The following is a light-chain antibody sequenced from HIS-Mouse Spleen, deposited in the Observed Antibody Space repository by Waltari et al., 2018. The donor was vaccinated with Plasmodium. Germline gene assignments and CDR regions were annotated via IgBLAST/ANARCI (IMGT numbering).Light chain of an antibody. CDR1: QGISSA. V-gene: IGKV1-13*02. CDR2: DAS. CDR3: QQFNSYPLT. J-gene: IGKJ4*01. Sequence: AIQLTQSPSSLSASVGDRVTITCRASQGISSALAWYQQQPEKAHKLLIYDASSLESGGLSRFSCCGSWTDVTLTISILQPEACATYYCQQFNSYPLTFGGGNKVEIK.